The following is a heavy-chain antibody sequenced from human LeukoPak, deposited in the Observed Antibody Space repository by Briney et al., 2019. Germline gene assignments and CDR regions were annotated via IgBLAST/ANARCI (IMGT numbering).Heavy chain of an antibody. CDR1: GGSISSGSYY. CDR2: IYYSGST. V-gene: IGHV4-39*07. D-gene: IGHD4-17*01. Sequence: SETLSLTCTVSGGSISSGSYYWGWIRQPPGKGLEWIGSIYYSGSTYYNPSLKSRVTISVDTSKNQFSLKLSSVTAADTAVYYCARVVTVTTCCDYWGQGTLVTVSS. CDR3: ARVVTVTTCCDY. J-gene: IGHJ4*02.